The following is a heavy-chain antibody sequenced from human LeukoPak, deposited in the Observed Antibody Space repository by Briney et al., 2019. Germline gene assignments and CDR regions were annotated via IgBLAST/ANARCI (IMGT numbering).Heavy chain of an antibody. V-gene: IGHV3-7*01. CDR2: IKQDGSEK. CDR1: GFTFSRYW. D-gene: IGHD5-18*01. Sequence: GGSLRRSYAASGFTFSRYWMSWVRQAPGKGLECVANIKQDGSEKYYVDSVKGRFTISRDNAKNSLYLQMNSLRAEDTAVYYCAREDGYSFRFTYYYYGMDVWGQGTTVTVSS. CDR3: AREDGYSFRFTYYYYGMDV. J-gene: IGHJ6*02.